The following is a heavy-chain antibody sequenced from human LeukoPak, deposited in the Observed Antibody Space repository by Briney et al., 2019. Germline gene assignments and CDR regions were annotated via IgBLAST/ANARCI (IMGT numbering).Heavy chain of an antibody. D-gene: IGHD3-22*01. CDR1: GFTFNNYA. CDR2: TAGSGISK. Sequence: GGSLRLSCVASGFTFNNYAMSWVRQAPGRGLEWASSTAGSGISKDYADSVKGRLTISKDKSKNTLYLQMDNLRAEDTGVYFCARLPTFYYDSSGYHYDYWGQGTLVTVSS. V-gene: IGHV3-23*01. CDR3: ARLPTFYYDSSGYHYDY. J-gene: IGHJ4*02.